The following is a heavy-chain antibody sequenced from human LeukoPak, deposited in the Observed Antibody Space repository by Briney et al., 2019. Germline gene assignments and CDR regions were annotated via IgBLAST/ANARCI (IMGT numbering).Heavy chain of an antibody. CDR1: GYTFTSYD. CDR2: MNPNSGST. J-gene: IGHJ6*03. CDR3: ARGRDTGPFSYYYMDV. D-gene: IGHD5-18*01. V-gene: IGHV1-8*03. Sequence: ASVKVSCKASGYTFTSYDINWVRQATGQGLEWMGWMNPNSGSTGYAQKFQGRVTITRNTSISTAYMELSSLRSEDTAVYCCARGRDTGPFSYYYMDVWGKGTTVTVSS.